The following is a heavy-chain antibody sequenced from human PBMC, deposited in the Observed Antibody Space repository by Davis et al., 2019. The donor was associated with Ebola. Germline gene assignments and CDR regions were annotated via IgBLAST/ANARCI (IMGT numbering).Heavy chain of an antibody. CDR1: GFAFRNYV. CDR2: IWYDGSNK. D-gene: IGHD3-10*01. Sequence: PGGSLRLSCAASGFAFRNYVMHWVRQAPGKGLEWVAVIWYDGSNKYYADSVKGRFTISRDNSKNTLYLQMNSLRAEDTAVYYCARDLTRGVPALRYYYGMDVWGQGTTVTVSS. V-gene: IGHV3-33*01. CDR3: ARDLTRGVPALRYYYGMDV. J-gene: IGHJ6*02.